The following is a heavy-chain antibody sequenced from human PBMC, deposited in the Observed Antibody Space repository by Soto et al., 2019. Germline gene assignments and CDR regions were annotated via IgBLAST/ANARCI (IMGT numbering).Heavy chain of an antibody. Sequence: GASVKVSCKASGYTFTSYDINWVRQATGQGLEWMGWMNPNSGNTGYAQKFQGRVTMTRNTSISTAYMELSSLRSEDTAVYYCARVYCFPRFYYYYYYIDVWAQGTTVTVSS. V-gene: IGHV1-8*01. CDR2: MNPNSGNT. J-gene: IGHJ6*03. D-gene: IGHD2-21*01. CDR1: GYTFTSYD. CDR3: ARVYCFPRFYYYYYYIDV.